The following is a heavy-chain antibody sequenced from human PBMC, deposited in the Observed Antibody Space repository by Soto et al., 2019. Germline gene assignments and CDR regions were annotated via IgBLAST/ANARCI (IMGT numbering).Heavy chain of an antibody. CDR2: ISGSGDGT. Sequence: GVLRLSCAASGFIFSNYAMTWVRQAPGKGLEWVSAISGSGDGTYYADSVKGRFTISRDNSKNTMYLQMSSLRADDTAVYYCAKAHEITVFGILISSPYDCWGPGTLVTVSS. J-gene: IGHJ4*02. D-gene: IGHD3-3*01. CDR3: AKAHEITVFGILISSPYDC. V-gene: IGHV3-23*01. CDR1: GFIFSNYA.